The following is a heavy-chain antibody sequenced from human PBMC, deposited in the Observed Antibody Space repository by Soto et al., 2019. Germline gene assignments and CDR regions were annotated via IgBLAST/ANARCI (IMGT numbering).Heavy chain of an antibody. Sequence: QAGGSLRLSCAASGFTFSSYSMSWVRQAPGKGLEWVSHITSSSSTLYYADSVEGRFTISRDNAKNSLYLQMNSLRDEDTAVYYCARVYYYDSSALFDPWGQGTLVTVSS. CDR3: ARVYYYDSSALFDP. CDR1: GFTFSSYS. D-gene: IGHD3-22*01. CDR2: ITSSSSTL. J-gene: IGHJ5*02. V-gene: IGHV3-48*02.